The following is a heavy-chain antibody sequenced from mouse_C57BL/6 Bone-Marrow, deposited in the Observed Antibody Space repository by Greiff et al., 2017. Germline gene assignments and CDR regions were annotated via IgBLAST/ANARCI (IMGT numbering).Heavy chain of an antibody. D-gene: IGHD1-1*01. Sequence: EVQLQQSGAELVRPGASVKLSCTASGFNIKDYYMHWVKQRPEQGLEWIGWIDPEDGDTAYAPTFQGKATMTADTSSNTAYLQLSSLTSEDTAVYDCTTLLRWYFDVWGTGTTVTVSS. CDR1: GFNIKDYY. J-gene: IGHJ1*03. CDR2: IDPEDGDT. CDR3: TTLLRWYFDV. V-gene: IGHV14-1*01.